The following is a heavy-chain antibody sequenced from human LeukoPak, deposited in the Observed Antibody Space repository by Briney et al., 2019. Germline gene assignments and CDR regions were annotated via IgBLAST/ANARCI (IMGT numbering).Heavy chain of an antibody. CDR3: ARTPYYDILTGYYNLYSYFDY. V-gene: IGHV1-69*06. CDR2: IIPIFGTA. CDR1: GGTFSSYA. D-gene: IGHD3-9*01. Sequence: GASVKVSCKASGGTFSSYAISWVRQAPGQGLEWMGGIIPIFGTANYAQKFQGRVTITADKSTSTAYMELSSLRSEDTAVYYCARTPYYDILTGYYNLYSYFDYWGQGTLVTVSS. J-gene: IGHJ4*02.